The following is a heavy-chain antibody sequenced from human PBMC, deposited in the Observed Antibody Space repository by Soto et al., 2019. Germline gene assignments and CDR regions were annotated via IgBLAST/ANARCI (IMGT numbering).Heavy chain of an antibody. V-gene: IGHV3-33*01. CDR2: IWYDGSNK. J-gene: IGHJ6*02. CDR1: GFTFSSYG. Sequence: PGGSLRLSCAASGFTFSSYGMHWVRQAPGKGLEWVAVIWYDGSNKYYADSVKGRFTISRDNSKNTLYLQMNSLRAEDTAVYYCARGPRLKDYYGMDVWGQGTTVTVSS. CDR3: ARGPRLKDYYGMDV. D-gene: IGHD3-22*01.